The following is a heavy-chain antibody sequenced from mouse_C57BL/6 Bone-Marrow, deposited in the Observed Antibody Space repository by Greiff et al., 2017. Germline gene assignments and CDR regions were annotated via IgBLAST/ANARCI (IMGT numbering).Heavy chain of an antibody. J-gene: IGHJ3*01. V-gene: IGHV14-4*01. CDR1: GFNIKDDY. CDR3: TKGSGYEGAY. CDR2: IDPENGDT. Sequence: VQLKQSGAELVRPGASVKLSCTASGFNIKDDYMHWVKQRPEQGLEWIGWIDPENGDTEYASKFQGKATITADTSSNTAYLQLSSLTSEDTAVYYCTKGSGYEGAYWGQGTLVTVSA. D-gene: IGHD3-2*02.